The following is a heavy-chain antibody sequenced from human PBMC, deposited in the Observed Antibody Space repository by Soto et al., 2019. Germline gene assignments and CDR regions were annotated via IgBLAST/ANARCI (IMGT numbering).Heavy chain of an antibody. V-gene: IGHV4-59*01. CDR2: VNDFGRT. CDR1: GGSISSYH. D-gene: IGHD3-22*01. CDR3: VGAVYYYDPKLRENQGAWAFDI. J-gene: IGHJ3*02. Sequence: SETLSLTCTVSGGSISSYHWSWIRQPPGKGLEWIGYVNDFGRTNHNPSLKSRVTMSADTSQNQFSLNLRPLTAADTAVYYCVGAVYYYDPKLRENQGAWAFDIWAEGTLV.